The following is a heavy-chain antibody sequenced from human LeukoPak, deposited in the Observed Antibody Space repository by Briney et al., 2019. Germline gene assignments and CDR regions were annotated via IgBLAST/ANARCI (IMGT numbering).Heavy chain of an antibody. V-gene: IGHV4-59*01. Sequence: PSETLSLTCTVSGGSISSYYWSWIRQPPGKGLEWIGYIYYSGSTNYNPSLKSRVTISVDTSKNQFSLKLSSVTAADTAVYYCARGSWWGASDYFQHWGQGTLVTVSA. J-gene: IGHJ1*01. CDR2: IYYSGST. CDR3: ARGSWWGASDYFQH. D-gene: IGHD2-8*02. CDR1: GGSISSYY.